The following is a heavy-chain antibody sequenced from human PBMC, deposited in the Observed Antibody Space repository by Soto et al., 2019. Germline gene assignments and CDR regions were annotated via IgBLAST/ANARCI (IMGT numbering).Heavy chain of an antibody. CDR1: ESTLGTSG. J-gene: IGHJ4*02. D-gene: IGHD6-13*01. CDR2: IIGVGRST. V-gene: IGHV3-74*01. CDR3: ARGPFYGSS. Sequence: EVQLVESGEGLLHPGGPLDFSCPAFESTLGTSGFHWARKAPGKGLVWVSRIIGVGRSTSYADSWKGRFTISRDNAKNTLYLQINSLRAEDTAVYYCARGPFYGSSWGQGTLVTVSS.